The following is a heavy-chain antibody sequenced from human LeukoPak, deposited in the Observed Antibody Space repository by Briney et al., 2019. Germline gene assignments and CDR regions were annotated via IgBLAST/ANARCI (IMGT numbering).Heavy chain of an antibody. CDR2: ISAYNGNT. V-gene: IGHV1-18*01. J-gene: IGHJ4*02. Sequence: ASVKVSCKASGYTFTRYGISWVRQAPGQGLEWMGWISAYNGNTNYVQKLQGRVTMTTDTSTSTAYMELRSLRSDDTAVYYCARGKSITMVRGVMPFDYWGQGTLVTVSS. CDR3: ARGKSITMVRGVMPFDY. CDR1: GYTFTRYG. D-gene: IGHD3-10*01.